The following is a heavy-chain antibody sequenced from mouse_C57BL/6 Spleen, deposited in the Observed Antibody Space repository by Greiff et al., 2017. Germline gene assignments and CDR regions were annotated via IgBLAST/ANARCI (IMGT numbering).Heavy chain of an antibody. J-gene: IGHJ4*01. Sequence: QVHVKQPGAELVRPGSSVKLSCKASGYTFTSYWMDWVKQRPGQGLEWIGNIYPSDSETHYNQKFKDKATLTVDKSSSTAYMQLSSLTSEDSAVYYCARGLYSNYGAMDYWGQGTSVTVSS. CDR1: GYTFTSYW. V-gene: IGHV1-61*01. CDR3: ARGLYSNYGAMDY. CDR2: IYPSDSET. D-gene: IGHD2-5*01.